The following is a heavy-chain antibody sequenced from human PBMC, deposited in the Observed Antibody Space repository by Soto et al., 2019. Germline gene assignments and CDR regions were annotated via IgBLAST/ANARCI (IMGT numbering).Heavy chain of an antibody. V-gene: IGHV3-30*18. Sequence: QVQLVETGGGVVQPGRSRGLSCVASGFTFSTSVMHWVRQPPGKGLEWVALISNDGDEKYYGHSVEGRFSISRDNSKNTLYLQMSSLRAEDTAVYFCAKARVLIAGADSFDHWGQGTLVTVSS. CDR1: GFTFSTSV. D-gene: IGHD1-26*01. CDR3: AKARVLIAGADSFDH. CDR2: ISNDGDEK. J-gene: IGHJ4*02.